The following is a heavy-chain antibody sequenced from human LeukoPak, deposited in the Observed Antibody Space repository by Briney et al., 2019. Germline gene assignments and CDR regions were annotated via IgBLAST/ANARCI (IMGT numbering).Heavy chain of an antibody. Sequence: PSETLSLTCTVSGGSMSNYYWNWIRQPPGKGLEWIGYMSYTGSGKYNPSLKSRVTISVDTSKRQISLKLTSVTTADTAVYYCATNLPGYSYGYWVAWGQGTLVTVSS. D-gene: IGHD5-18*01. CDR2: MSYTGSG. V-gene: IGHV4-59*01. CDR3: ATNLPGYSYGYWVA. J-gene: IGHJ5*02. CDR1: GGSMSNYY.